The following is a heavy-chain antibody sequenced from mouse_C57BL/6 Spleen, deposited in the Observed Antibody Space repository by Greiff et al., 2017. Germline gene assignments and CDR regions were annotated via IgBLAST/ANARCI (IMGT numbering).Heavy chain of an antibody. V-gene: IGHV1-53*01. D-gene: IGHD2-12*01. J-gene: IGHJ3*01. CDR2: IHPCNGDT. CDR3: ARVYNYADEWFAY. Sequence: QVQLQQPGAELVKPGASVKMSCKASGYTFTTYWMHWVKQRPGQGLEWIGNIHPCNGDTNYNEKFKSKATLTVDKSSSTAYMQLSRLTSEDSAVYDCARVYNYADEWFAYWGQGTLVTVSA. CDR1: GYTFTTYW.